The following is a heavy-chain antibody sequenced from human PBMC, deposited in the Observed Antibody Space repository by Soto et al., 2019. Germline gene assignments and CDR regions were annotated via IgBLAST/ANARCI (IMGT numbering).Heavy chain of an antibody. Sequence: SETLSLTCAVYGGSFSGYYWSWIRQPPGKGLEWIGEINHSGSTNYNPSLKSRVTISVDTSKNQFSLILSSVTAADTAVFYCARGPLSMVRGVITLNYYFDYWGQGALVTVYS. J-gene: IGHJ4*02. D-gene: IGHD3-10*01. V-gene: IGHV4-34*01. CDR2: INHSGST. CDR1: GGSFSGYY. CDR3: ARGPLSMVRGVITLNYYFDY.